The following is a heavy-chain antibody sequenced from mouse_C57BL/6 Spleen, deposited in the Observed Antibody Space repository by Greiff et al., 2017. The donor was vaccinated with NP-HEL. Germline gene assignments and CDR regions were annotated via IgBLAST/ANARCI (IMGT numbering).Heavy chain of an antibody. CDR1: GFNIKDYY. V-gene: IGHV14-1*01. CDR3: TIQWGYAMDY. CDR2: IDPVDGDT. J-gene: IGHJ4*01. Sequence: VQLQQSGAELVRPGASVKLSCTASGFNIKDYYMHWVKQRPEPGLEWIGRIDPVDGDTEYAPQLPGKATMTADTSSNTAYLQLSSLTSEDTAVYYCTIQWGYAMDYWGQGTSVTVSS. D-gene: IGHD1-3*01.